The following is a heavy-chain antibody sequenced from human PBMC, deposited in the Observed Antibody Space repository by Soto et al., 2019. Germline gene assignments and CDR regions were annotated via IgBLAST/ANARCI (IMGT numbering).Heavy chain of an antibody. V-gene: IGHV1-18*04. CDR3: ARVDYSNYPYYYGMDV. Sequence: GASVKVSCKASGYTFTSYGISWVRQAPGQGLEWMGWISAYNGNTNYAQKLQGRVTMTTDTSTSTAYMELRSLRSDDTAVYYCARVDYSNYPYYYGMDVWGQGTTVTVSS. D-gene: IGHD4-4*01. J-gene: IGHJ6*02. CDR1: GYTFTSYG. CDR2: ISAYNGNT.